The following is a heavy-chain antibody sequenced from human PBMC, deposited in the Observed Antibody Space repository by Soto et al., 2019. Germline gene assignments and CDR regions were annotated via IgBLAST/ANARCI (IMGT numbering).Heavy chain of an antibody. CDR3: ARLRARFYDFWSGYYPFDYYYGMDV. V-gene: IGHV4-39*01. Sequence: ETLSLTCTVSGGSISSSSYYWGWIRQPPGKGLEWIGSIYYSGSTYYNPSLKSRVTISVDTSKNQFSLKLSSVTAADTAVYYCARLRARFYDFWSGYYPFDYYYGMDVWGQGTTVTVSS. J-gene: IGHJ6*02. CDR2: IYYSGST. D-gene: IGHD3-3*01. CDR1: GGSISSSSYY.